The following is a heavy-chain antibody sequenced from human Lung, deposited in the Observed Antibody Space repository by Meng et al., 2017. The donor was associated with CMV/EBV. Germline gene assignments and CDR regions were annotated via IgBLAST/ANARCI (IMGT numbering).Heavy chain of an antibody. CDR2: ISNSGST. CDR3: ARFDMDVEGYYGMDV. CDR1: GGSISTYY. Sequence: SXTXSFXCTVSGGSISTYYWNWLRQLPGKGLEWIGYISNSGSTDYNPSLKSRVTISVDTSKNQFSLKLTSVTAADTAVYYCARFDMDVEGYYGMDVWGQGXTVTVSS. D-gene: IGHD2-15*01. J-gene: IGHJ6*01. V-gene: IGHV4-59*01.